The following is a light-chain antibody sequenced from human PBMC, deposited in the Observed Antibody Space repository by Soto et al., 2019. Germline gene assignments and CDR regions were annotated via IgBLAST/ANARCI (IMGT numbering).Light chain of an antibody. CDR1: SSDIGAYNY. CDR2: EVS. CDR3: SSHAGSTNYV. J-gene: IGLJ1*01. V-gene: IGLV2-8*01. Sequence: QSVLSQPPSASGSPGQAVTISCTGTSSDIGAYNYVSWYQQPPGKAPKLRIYEVSNRLSGVAGRFSGSKSGNTASLTLPGLQAEEDAEYCCSSHAGSTNYVFGTGTKGTGL.